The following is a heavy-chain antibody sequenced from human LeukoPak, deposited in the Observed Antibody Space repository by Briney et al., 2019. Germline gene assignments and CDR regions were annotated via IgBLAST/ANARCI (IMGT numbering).Heavy chain of an antibody. CDR2: INHSGST. V-gene: IGHV4-34*01. Sequence: SETLSLTCAVYGGSFSGYYWSWIRQPPGKGLEWIGEINHSGSTNYNPSLKSRVTISVDTSKNQFSLKLSSVTAADTAVYYCARGLLTDYYYYGMDVWGQGTTVTVSS. J-gene: IGHJ6*02. CDR3: ARGLLTDYYYYGMDV. CDR1: GGSFSGYY. D-gene: IGHD2-15*01.